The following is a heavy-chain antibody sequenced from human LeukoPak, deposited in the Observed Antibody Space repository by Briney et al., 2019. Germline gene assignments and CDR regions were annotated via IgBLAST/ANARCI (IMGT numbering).Heavy chain of an antibody. CDR2: ISNNGGST. V-gene: IGHV3-64D*09. Sequence: GGSLRLSCSASGFTFSRYAIHWVRQAPGKGLEYVSAISNNGGSTYYADSVMGRFTISRDNSKNTLYLQMRSLRTEDTAVYYCVKGGGFEGDAAFDIWGQGTMVTVSS. CDR3: VKGGGFEGDAAFDI. CDR1: GFTFSRYA. D-gene: IGHD3-16*01. J-gene: IGHJ3*02.